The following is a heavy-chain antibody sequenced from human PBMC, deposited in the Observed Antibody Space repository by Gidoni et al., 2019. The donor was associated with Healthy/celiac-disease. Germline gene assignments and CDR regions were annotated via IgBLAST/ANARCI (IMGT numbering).Heavy chain of an antibody. J-gene: IGHJ4*02. CDR2: IWYDGSKK. V-gene: IGHV3-33*01. D-gene: IGHD3-22*01. Sequence: QVQLVESGGGVVQPGRSLRLSCAASGFTFSSSGMHWVRQAPGKGLEWVAVIWYDGSKKYYADSVKGRFNISRDNSKNTLYLQMNSLRAEDTAVYYCARDPYPLYDSSGYLLDYWGQGTLVTVSS. CDR1: GFTFSSSG. CDR3: ARDPYPLYDSSGYLLDY.